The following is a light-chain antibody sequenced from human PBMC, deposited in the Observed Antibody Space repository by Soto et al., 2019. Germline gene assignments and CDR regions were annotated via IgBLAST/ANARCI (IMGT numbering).Light chain of an antibody. CDR1: QSINAW. CDR2: DVS. CDR3: QQYNNYPRT. J-gene: IGKJ1*01. V-gene: IGKV1-5*01. Sequence: DIQMTQSPSTLSASVGDRVTITCRASQSINAWLAWYQQKPGKAPKLLIYDVSTLQSGVPSRFSGSGSGTGFTLTISSLQPDDFATYYCQQYNNYPRTFGQGTKVDIK.